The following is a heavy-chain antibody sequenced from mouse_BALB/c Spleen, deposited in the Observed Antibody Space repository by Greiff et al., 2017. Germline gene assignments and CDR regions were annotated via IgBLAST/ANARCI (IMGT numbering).Heavy chain of an antibody. V-gene: IGHV1-12*01. D-gene: IGHD2-1*01. J-gene: IGHJ2*01. CDR1: GYTFTSYN. CDR3: ARSVYYGNYYFDY. Sequence: LQQPGAELVKPGASVKMSCKASGYTFTSYNMHWVKQTPGQGLEWIGAIYPGNGDTSYNQKFKGKATLTADKSSSTAYMQLSSLTSEDSAVYYCARSVYYGNYYFDYWGQGTTLTVSS. CDR2: IYPGNGDT.